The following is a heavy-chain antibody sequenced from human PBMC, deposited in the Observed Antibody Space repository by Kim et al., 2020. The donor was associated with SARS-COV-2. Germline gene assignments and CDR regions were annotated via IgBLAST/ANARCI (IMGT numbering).Heavy chain of an antibody. CDR1: GGSISSYY. CDR3: ARVVNLTGFTTLMGFDP. J-gene: IGHJ5*02. CDR2: TYYSGST. V-gene: IGHV4-59*01. Sequence: SETLSLTCTVSGGSISSYYWSWIRQPPGKGLEWIGYTYYSGSTNYNPSLKSRVTILVDTSKNQFPLKLSSVTAADTAVYYCARVVNLTGFTTLMGFDPWGQGTLVTVSS. D-gene: IGHD3-9*01.